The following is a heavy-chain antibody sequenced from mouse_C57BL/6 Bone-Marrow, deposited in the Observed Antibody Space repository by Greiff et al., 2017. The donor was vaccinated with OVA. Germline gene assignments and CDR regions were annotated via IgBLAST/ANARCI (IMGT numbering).Heavy chain of an antibody. CDR1: GYAFTNYL. CDR2: INPGSGGT. CDR3: ARSDGDGYYGGYFDV. J-gene: IGHJ1*03. V-gene: IGHV1-54*01. D-gene: IGHD2-3*01. Sequence: QVQLKQSGAELVRPGTSVKVSCKASGYAFTNYLIEWVKQRPGQGLEWIGVINPGSGGTNYNEKFKGKATLTADKSSSTAYMQLSSLTSEDSAVYFCARSDGDGYYGGYFDVWGTGTTVTVSS.